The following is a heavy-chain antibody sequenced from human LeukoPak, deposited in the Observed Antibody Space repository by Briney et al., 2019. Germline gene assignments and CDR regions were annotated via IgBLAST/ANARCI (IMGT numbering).Heavy chain of an antibody. CDR3: ARDLTVTSTCWFDR. D-gene: IGHD4-11*01. CDR2: ITGRSTYI. CDR1: GFTFSSYT. J-gene: IGHJ5*02. Sequence: TGGSLRLSCAVSGFTFSSYTMNWVRQAPGKGLEWVSSITGRSTYIYYADSVKGRFTISRDNAKNSLYPQMNSLRAEDTAVYYCARDLTVTSTCWFDRWGQGTLVTVSS. V-gene: IGHV3-21*01.